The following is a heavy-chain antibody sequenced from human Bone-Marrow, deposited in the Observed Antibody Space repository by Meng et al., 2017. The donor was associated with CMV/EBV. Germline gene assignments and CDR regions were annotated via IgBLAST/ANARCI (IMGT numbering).Heavy chain of an antibody. D-gene: IGHD3-3*01. CDR3: ARTGRVNFWSGYLKSDDYYYYYGMDV. Sequence: ASEKVSCKASGYTFTSYGISWVRQAPGQGLEWMGWISAYNGNTNYAQKLQGRVTMTTDTSTSTAYMELRSLRSDDTAVYYCARTGRVNFWSGYLKSDDYYYYYGMDVWGQGTTVTVSS. CDR1: GYTFTSYG. J-gene: IGHJ6*02. CDR2: ISAYNGNT. V-gene: IGHV1-18*01.